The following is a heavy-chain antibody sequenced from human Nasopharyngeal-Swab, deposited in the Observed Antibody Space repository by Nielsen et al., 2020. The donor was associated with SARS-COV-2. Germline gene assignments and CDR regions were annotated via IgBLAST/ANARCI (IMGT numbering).Heavy chain of an antibody. D-gene: IGHD6-6*01. J-gene: IGHJ4*02. CDR2: IYYSGST. CDR3: ARGGAARPGFDY. Sequence: WIRQPQGKGLEWIGYIYYSGSTYYNPSLKSRVTISVDTSKNQFSLKLSSVTAADTAVYYCARGGAARPGFDYWGQGTLVTVSS. V-gene: IGHV4-31*02.